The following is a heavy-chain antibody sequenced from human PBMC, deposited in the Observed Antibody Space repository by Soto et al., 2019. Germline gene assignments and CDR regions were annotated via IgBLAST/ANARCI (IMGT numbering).Heavy chain of an antibody. Sequence: SETLSLTCTVSGGSISSGGYYWSWIRQHPGKGLEWIGYIYYSGSTYYNPSLKSRVTISVDTSKNQFSLKLSSVTAADTAVYYCARGSSSTSSRGARAWFVPWGQETLHTVSS. D-gene: IGHD6-6*01. CDR2: IYYSGST. J-gene: IGHJ5*02. V-gene: IGHV4-31*03. CDR1: GGSISSGGYY. CDR3: ARGSSSTSSRGARAWFVP.